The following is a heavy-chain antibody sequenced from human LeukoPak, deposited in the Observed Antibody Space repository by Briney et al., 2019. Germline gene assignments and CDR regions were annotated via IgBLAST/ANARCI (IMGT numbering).Heavy chain of an antibody. Sequence: PSETLSLTCAVYGGSFSGYYWSWIRQPPGKGLEWIGEINHSGSTNYNPSLKSRVTISVDTSKNQFSLKLSSVTAADTAVYYCARVAYYYYSMDVWGQGTTVTVSS. V-gene: IGHV4-34*01. J-gene: IGHJ6*02. CDR2: INHSGST. CDR1: GGSFSGYY. CDR3: ARVAYYYYSMDV.